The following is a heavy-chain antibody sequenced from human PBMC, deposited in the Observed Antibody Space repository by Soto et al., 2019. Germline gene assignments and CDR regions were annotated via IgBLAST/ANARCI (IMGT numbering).Heavy chain of an antibody. CDR2: INHSGST. Sequence: SETLSLTCTVYGGSFSGYYWSWIRQPPGKGLEWIGEINHSGSTNYNPSLKSRVTISVDTSKNQFSLRLSSVTAADTAVYYCARGPRDSGYEGLSDYWGQGTLVTVSS. D-gene: IGHD5-12*01. J-gene: IGHJ4*02. CDR1: GGSFSGYY. V-gene: IGHV4-34*01. CDR3: ARGPRDSGYEGLSDY.